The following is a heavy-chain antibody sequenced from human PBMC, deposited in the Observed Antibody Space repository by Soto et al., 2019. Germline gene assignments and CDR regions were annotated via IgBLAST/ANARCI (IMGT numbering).Heavy chain of an antibody. D-gene: IGHD3-3*01. CDR3: ARDKRALRFLELSYYFDY. J-gene: IGHJ4*02. CDR1: GFTFSSYA. Sequence: QVQLVESGGGVVQPGRSLRLSCAAAGFTFSSYALHWVRQAPGKGLEWVALISYDGSNKYYADSVKGRFTISRDNSKNTLYSQMNSLRAEDTAVYYCARDKRALRFLELSYYFDYWGQGTLVTVSS. CDR2: ISYDGSNK. V-gene: IGHV3-30-3*01.